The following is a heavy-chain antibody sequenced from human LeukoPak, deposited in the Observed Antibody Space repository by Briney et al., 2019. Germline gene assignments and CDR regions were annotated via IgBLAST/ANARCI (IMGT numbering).Heavy chain of an antibody. J-gene: IGHJ4*02. Sequence: PSETLSLTCTVSGGSVSSGSYYWSWIRQPPGKGLEWIGYIYYSGSTKYNSSLKSRVTISVDTSKNQFSLKLGSVTAADTAVYYCARGACGGDCYLVWGQGALVTVSS. V-gene: IGHV4-61*01. CDR2: IYYSGST. CDR3: ARGACGGDCYLV. D-gene: IGHD2-21*02. CDR1: GGSVSSGSYY.